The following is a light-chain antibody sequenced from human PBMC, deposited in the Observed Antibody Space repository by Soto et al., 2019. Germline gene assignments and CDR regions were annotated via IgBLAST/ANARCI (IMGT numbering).Light chain of an antibody. Sequence: DIQMTQSPSTLSGSVGDRVTITCRASQTISSWLAWYQQKPGKAPKPLIYKASTLKSGVPSRFSGSGSGTEFTLTISSLQPDDFATYYCQQYNRYPNTFGQGTKVDIK. CDR1: QTISSW. V-gene: IGKV1-5*03. CDR3: QQYNRYPNT. J-gene: IGKJ2*01. CDR2: KAS.